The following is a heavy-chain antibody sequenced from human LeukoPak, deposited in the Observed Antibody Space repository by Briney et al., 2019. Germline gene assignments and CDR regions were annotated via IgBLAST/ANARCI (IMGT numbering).Heavy chain of an antibody. J-gene: IGHJ5*02. D-gene: IGHD3-10*01. Sequence: NTSETLSLTCAVYGGSFSGYYWSWIRQPPGKGLEWIGEINHSGSTNYNPSLKSRVTISVDTSKNQFSLKLSSVTAADTAVYYCARAWGYYGSGSSAQIGFDPWGQGTLVTVSS. CDR3: ARAWGYYGSGSSAQIGFDP. CDR2: INHSGST. V-gene: IGHV4-34*01. CDR1: GGSFSGYY.